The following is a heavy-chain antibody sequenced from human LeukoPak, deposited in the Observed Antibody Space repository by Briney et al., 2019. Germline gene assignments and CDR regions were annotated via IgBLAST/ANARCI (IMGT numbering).Heavy chain of an antibody. CDR2: IYYSGST. CDR1: GGSISSGDYY. Sequence: PSQTLSPTCTVSGGSISSGDYYWSWIRQPPGKGLEWIGYIYYSGSTYYNPSLKSRVTISVDTSKIQFSLKVSSVTAADTAVYYCARASNLLSGFDYWGQGTLVTVSS. J-gene: IGHJ4*02. D-gene: IGHD3-10*01. V-gene: IGHV4-30-4*01. CDR3: ARASNLLSGFDY.